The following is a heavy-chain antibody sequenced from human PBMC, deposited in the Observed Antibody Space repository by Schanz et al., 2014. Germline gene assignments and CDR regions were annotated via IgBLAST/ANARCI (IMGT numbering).Heavy chain of an antibody. CDR3: ARVRRRIAKPSNPSSRNYYDYAMDV. CDR1: GFTFSSYA. Sequence: EVQLLESGGGLVQPGGSLRLSCAVSGFTFSSYAMSWVRQAPGKGLESVSALSSSGDSTYYAGSMEGRFTISRDNSKNSLYLQMNSLRAEDTSVYFCARVRRRIAKPSNPSSRNYYDYAMDVWGQGTTVTVSS. J-gene: IGHJ6*02. D-gene: IGHD4-4*01. CDR2: LSSSGDST. V-gene: IGHV3-23*01.